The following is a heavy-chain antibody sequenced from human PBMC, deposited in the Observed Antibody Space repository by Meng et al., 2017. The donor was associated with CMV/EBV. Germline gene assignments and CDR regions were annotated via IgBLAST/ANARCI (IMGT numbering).Heavy chain of an antibody. CDR3: AKDLTKGFDGMDV. D-gene: IGHD3-10*01. Sequence: GGSLRLSCAASGFTFDDYAMHWVRQAPGKGLEWVSGISWNNGSIGYADSVKGRFTISRDNAKNSLYLQMNSLRAEDTALYYCAKDLTKGFDGMDVWGQGTTVTVSS. CDR2: ISWNNGSI. CDR1: GFTFDDYA. J-gene: IGHJ6*02. V-gene: IGHV3-9*01.